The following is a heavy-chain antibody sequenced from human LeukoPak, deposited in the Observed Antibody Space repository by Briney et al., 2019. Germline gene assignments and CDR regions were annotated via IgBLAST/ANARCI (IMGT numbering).Heavy chain of an antibody. D-gene: IGHD5-18*01. CDR2: IKRDGTVK. CDR3: ARDGYLDY. CDR1: GFTFSDYW. Sequence: PGGSLRLSCAASGFTFSDYWMAWVRQAPGRGLEWVAHIKRDGTVKNYVDPVRGRFTISRDNARNSVYLHMNSLRAEDTGTYYCARDGYLDYWGRGTLVTVSS. V-gene: IGHV3-7*05. J-gene: IGHJ4*02.